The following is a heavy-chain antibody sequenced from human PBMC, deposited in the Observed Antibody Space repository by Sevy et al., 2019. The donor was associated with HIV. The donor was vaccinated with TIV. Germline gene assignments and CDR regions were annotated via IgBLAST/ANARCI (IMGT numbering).Heavy chain of an antibody. D-gene: IGHD3-16*01. CDR3: ARPRANYVDNYFFYAMDV. CDR1: GFAFSNYYA. J-gene: IGHJ6*02. CDR2: ISYEGNDK. Sequence: GGSLRLSCAASGFAFSNYYAMYWVRQAPGKGLKWVALISYEGNDKYYANSVKGRFTISRDNFKNTLYLQMNSLTAEDTAGYYFARPRANYVDNYFFYAMDVWGQGTTVTVSS. V-gene: IGHV3-30-3*01.